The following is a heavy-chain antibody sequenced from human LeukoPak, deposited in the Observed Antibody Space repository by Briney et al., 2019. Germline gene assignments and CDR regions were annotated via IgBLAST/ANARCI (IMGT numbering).Heavy chain of an antibody. CDR2: ISGRGSNV. J-gene: IGHJ6*03. CDR3: ARDSVVDTTKIEKFCYSHMDV. V-gene: IGHV3-48*04. D-gene: IGHD5-18*01. CDR1: GFTFSDFS. Sequence: GGSLRLSCAASGFTFSDFSINWVRQAPGRGLEWVSYISGRGSNVVYADSVKGRFTISRDNAKNSVFLQVNSLRAEDAAVYYCARDSVVDTTKIEKFCYSHMDVWGKGTTVTVSS.